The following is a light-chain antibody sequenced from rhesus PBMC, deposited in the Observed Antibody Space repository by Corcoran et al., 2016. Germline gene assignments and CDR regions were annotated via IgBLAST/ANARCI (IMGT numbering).Light chain of an antibody. J-gene: IGLJ1*01. CDR2: GVS. CDR1: SSDIGGYNY. Sequence: QAAPTQPPSVSGSPGQSVTISCTGTSSDIGGYNYVSWYQQHPGKAPKLMIYGVSKRPSGVSDRFSGSKSDNTASLTISGLQAEDEADYYCCSYTTSSTFIFGAGTGLTVL. CDR3: CSYTTSSTFI. V-gene: IGLV2S7*01.